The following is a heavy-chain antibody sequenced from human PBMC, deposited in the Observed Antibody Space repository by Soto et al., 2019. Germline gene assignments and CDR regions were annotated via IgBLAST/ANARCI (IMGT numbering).Heavy chain of an antibody. CDR1: GYTFTSYD. D-gene: IGHD3-10*01. CDR3: ARASSLLWFGELMEAPFPNWLDP. Sequence: ASVKVSCKASGYTFTSYDINWVRQATGQGLEWMGWMNPNSGNTGYAQKFQGRVTMTRNTSISTAYMELSSLRSEDTAVYYCARASSLLWFGELMEAPFPNWLDPWG. J-gene: IGHJ5*02. V-gene: IGHV1-8*01. CDR2: MNPNSGNT.